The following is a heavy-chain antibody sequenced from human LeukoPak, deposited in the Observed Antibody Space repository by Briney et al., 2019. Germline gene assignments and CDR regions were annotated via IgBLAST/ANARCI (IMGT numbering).Heavy chain of an antibody. Sequence: ASVKVSCKASGYIFTGYYLHWVRQAPGQGLEWMGWINPNSGGTNYAQKFQGRVTMTRDTSISTAYMELSRLRSDDTAVYYCARDASDYCSGGSCYVWFDPWGQGTLVTVSS. CDR3: ARDASDYCSGGSCYVWFDP. J-gene: IGHJ5*02. CDR1: GYIFTGYY. V-gene: IGHV1-2*02. CDR2: INPNSGGT. D-gene: IGHD2-15*01.